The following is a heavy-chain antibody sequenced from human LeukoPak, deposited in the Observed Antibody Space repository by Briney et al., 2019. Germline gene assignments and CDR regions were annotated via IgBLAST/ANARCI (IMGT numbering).Heavy chain of an antibody. J-gene: IGHJ4*02. V-gene: IGHV3-30-3*01. D-gene: IGHD3-10*01. CDR2: ISFDGINK. CDR1: GFTFSSYV. Sequence: GGSLRLSCAASGFTFSSYVMHWVRQAPGKGLEWVSVISFDGINKYYADSVKGRFTVSRDNSESTLYLQMNSLRTEDTAVYFCARDPSSGGFFDYWGQGTLVTVSS. CDR3: ARDPSSGGFFDY.